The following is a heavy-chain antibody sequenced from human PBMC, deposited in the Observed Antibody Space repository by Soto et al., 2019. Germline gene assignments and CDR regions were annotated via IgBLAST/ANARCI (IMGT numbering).Heavy chain of an antibody. CDR3: ARRRADWNDGTYYFDY. V-gene: IGHV5-51*01. CDR1: GYSFTSYW. Sequence: SLKISCKGSGYSFTSYWIGWVRQMPGKGLEWMGIIYPGDSDTRYSPSFQGQVTISADKSISTAYLQWSSLKASDTAMYYCARRRADWNDGTYYFDYWGQGTLVTVSS. J-gene: IGHJ4*02. D-gene: IGHD1-1*01. CDR2: IYPGDSDT.